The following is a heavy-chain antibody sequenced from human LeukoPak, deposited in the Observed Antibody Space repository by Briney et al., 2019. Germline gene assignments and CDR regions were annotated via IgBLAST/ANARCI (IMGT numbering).Heavy chain of an antibody. J-gene: IGHJ6*02. CDR1: GFTFSSYS. Sequence: GGSLRLSCAASGFTFSSYSMNWVRQAPGKGLEWVSSISSSSSYIYYADSVKGRFTISRDNAKNSLYLQMNSLRAEDTAVYYCARDRKLLWFGELLAYYGMDVWGQGTTVIVS. D-gene: IGHD3-10*01. V-gene: IGHV3-21*01. CDR2: ISSSSSYI. CDR3: ARDRKLLWFGELLAYYGMDV.